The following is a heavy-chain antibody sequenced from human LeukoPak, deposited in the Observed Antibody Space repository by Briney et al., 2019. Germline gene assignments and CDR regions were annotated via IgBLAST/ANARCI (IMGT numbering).Heavy chain of an antibody. V-gene: IGHV4-34*01. J-gene: IGHJ6*02. CDR2: INHGGST. Sequence: SETLSLTCAVYGGSFSGYYWSWIRQPPGKGLEWIGEINHGGSTNYNPSLKSRVTISVDTSKNQFSLKLSSVTAADTAVYYCARGDYYYGMDVWGQGTAVTVSS. CDR3: ARGDYYYGMDV. CDR1: GGSFSGYY.